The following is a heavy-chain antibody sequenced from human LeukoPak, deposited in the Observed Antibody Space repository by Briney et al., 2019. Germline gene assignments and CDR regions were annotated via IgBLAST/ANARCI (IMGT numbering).Heavy chain of an antibody. Sequence: SETLSLTCAVYGGSFSGYYWSWIRQPPGKGLEWIGEINHSGSTNYNPSLKSRVIISVDTSKNQFSLKLSSVTAADTAVYYCARTSDIVVVPAAYGVDVWGKGTTVTVSS. V-gene: IGHV4-34*01. CDR1: GGSFSGYY. CDR3: ARTSDIVVVPAAYGVDV. D-gene: IGHD2-2*01. CDR2: INHSGST. J-gene: IGHJ6*04.